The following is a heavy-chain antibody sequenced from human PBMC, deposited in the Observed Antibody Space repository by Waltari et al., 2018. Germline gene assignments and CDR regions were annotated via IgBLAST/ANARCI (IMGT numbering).Heavy chain of an antibody. CDR3: ARSKPPFWSGYYYYYYYGMDV. CDR1: GGSFSGYY. D-gene: IGHD3-3*01. J-gene: IGHJ6*02. V-gene: IGHV4-34*01. Sequence: QVQLQQWGAGLLKPSETLSLTCAVYGGSFSGYYWSWIRQPPGKGLEWIGEINHSGSTNYNPSLNSRVTISVDTSKNQFSLKLSSVTAADTAVYYCARSKPPFWSGYYYYYYYGMDVWGQGTTVTVSS. CDR2: INHSGST.